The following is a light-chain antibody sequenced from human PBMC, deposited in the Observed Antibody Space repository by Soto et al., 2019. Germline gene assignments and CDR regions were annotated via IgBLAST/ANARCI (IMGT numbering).Light chain of an antibody. CDR3: QQRSNWHPYT. J-gene: IGKJ2*01. CDR2: DAS. CDR1: QSVNSN. V-gene: IGKV3-11*01. Sequence: EIVLTQSPATLSLSPGERATLSCRASQSVNSNLAWYQQTPGQAPRLLIFDASNRATGIPARFSGSGSGTDFTLTISSLEPEDFAVYYCQQRSNWHPYTFGQGTKLEIK.